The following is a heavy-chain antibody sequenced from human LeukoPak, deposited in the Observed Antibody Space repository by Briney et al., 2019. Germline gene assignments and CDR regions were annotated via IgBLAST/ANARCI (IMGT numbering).Heavy chain of an antibody. D-gene: IGHD2-15*01. CDR3: ARGPLVVAATHLDY. CDR1: GFTFSSYG. J-gene: IGHJ4*02. V-gene: IGHV3-33*01. CDR2: IWYDGSNK. Sequence: PGGSLRLSCAASGFTFSSYGMHWVRQAPGKGLEWVAVIWYDGSNKYYADSVKGRFTISRDNSKNTLYLQMNSLRAEDTAVYYCARGPLVVAATHLDYWGQGTLVTVSS.